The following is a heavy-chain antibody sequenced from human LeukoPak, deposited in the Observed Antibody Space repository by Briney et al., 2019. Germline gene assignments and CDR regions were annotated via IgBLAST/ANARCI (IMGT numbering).Heavy chain of an antibody. V-gene: IGHV3-48*03. CDR3: ARLRSKYWFDP. J-gene: IGHJ5*02. Sequence: GGSLRLSCAASGFTFSSYEMNWVRQAPGKGLEWVSFITSSGNTMYYADSVKGRFIISRDNAKNSLYLQMNSLRADDTAVYYCARLRSKYWFDPWGQGTLVTVSS. CDR2: ITSSGNTM. D-gene: IGHD4-11*01. CDR1: GFTFSSYE.